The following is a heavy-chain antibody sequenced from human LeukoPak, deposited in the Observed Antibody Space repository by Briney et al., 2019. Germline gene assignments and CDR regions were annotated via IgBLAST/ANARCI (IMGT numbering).Heavy chain of an antibody. J-gene: IGHJ2*01. Sequence: GGSLRLSCAVSGFTYRSHAMSWVRQAPGKGLEWVSVISGSSDNTYYADSVKGRFTISRDNSKNTLYLQMNSLRVEDTAVYYCAKRGVEPFPYDSSGYYWYFDLWGRGTLVTVSS. CDR3: AKRGVEPFPYDSSGYYWYFDL. CDR1: GFTYRSHA. V-gene: IGHV3-23*01. CDR2: ISGSSDNT. D-gene: IGHD3-22*01.